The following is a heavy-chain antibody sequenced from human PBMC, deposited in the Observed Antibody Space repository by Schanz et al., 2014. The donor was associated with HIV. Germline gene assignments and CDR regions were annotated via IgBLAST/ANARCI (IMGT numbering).Heavy chain of an antibody. CDR1: GFTFGDYA. CDR2: ISSSRS. V-gene: IGHV3-21*01. Sequence: EVRLVESGGGLVQSGGSLRLSCTASGFTFGDYAMSWFRQAPGKGLEWVSSISSSRSYYADSVKGRFTISRDNAKKSLYMQMNTLRADDTSIYFCVRDAGAMGGNAFDIWGQGTMVTVSS. D-gene: IGHD2-8*01. J-gene: IGHJ3*02. CDR3: VRDAGAMGGNAFDI.